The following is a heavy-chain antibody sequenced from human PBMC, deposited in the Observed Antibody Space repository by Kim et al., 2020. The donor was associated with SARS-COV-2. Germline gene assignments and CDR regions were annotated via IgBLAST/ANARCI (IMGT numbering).Heavy chain of an antibody. CDR1: GGSISNHY. D-gene: IGHD5-12*01. CDR3: ARDPPGPDYSFDL. V-gene: IGHV4-59*11. CDR2: IDYSGST. Sequence: SETLSITCIVSGGSISNHYWSWIRQPPGKGLEWIGYIDYSGSTNSNPSLKSRVTISVDTSKNQFSLKLSSVTAADTAVYYCARDPPGPDYSFDLWGQGTMVTVSS. J-gene: IGHJ3*01.